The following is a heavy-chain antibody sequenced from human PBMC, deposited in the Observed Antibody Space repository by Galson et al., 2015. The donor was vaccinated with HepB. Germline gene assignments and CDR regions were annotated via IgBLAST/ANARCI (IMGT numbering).Heavy chain of an antibody. CDR1: SYG. Sequence: SYGMHWVRQAPGKGLEWVAVISYDGSNKYYADSVKGRFTISRDNSKNTLYLQMNSLRAEDTAVYYCAKHLSPRIAARPSYFDYWGQGTLVTVSS. CDR3: AKHLSPRIAARPSYFDY. CDR2: ISYDGSNK. J-gene: IGHJ4*02. D-gene: IGHD6-6*01. V-gene: IGHV3-30*18.